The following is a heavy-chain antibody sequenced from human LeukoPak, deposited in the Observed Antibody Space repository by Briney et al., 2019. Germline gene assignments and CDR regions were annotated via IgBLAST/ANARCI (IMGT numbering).Heavy chain of an antibody. V-gene: IGHV3-21*01. CDR1: GFTFSNYW. D-gene: IGHD4-17*01. Sequence: GGSLRLSCAASGFTFSNYWMSWVRQAPGKGLEWVSSISSGNYIFYADSVKGRFTISRDSAKNSLYLLMNSLRAEDTAVYFCARDPYGSGNFDYWGQGTLVTVSS. CDR3: ARDPYGSGNFDY. J-gene: IGHJ4*02. CDR2: ISSGNYI.